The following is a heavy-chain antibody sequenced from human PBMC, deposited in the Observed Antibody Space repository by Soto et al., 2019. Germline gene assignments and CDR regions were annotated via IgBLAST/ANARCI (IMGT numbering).Heavy chain of an antibody. CDR1: GFTFSDYY. J-gene: IGHJ3*02. CDR3: ASLSSSTHDAFDI. CDR2: INSSGSTI. D-gene: IGHD2-2*01. V-gene: IGHV3-11*01. Sequence: QVQLVESGGGLVKPGGSLRLSCAASGFTFSDYYMSWVRQAPGKGLEWVSYINSSGSTIHDADSVKGRFTISRDNAKNSLYLQMNSLRAEDTAVYYCASLSSSTHDAFDIWGQGTMVTVSS.